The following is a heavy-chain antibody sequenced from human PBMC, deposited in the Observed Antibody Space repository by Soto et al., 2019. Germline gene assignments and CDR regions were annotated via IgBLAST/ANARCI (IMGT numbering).Heavy chain of an antibody. CDR3: TTDYLGGDYAGDY. J-gene: IGHJ4*02. Sequence: EVQLVESGGGLVKPGGSLRLSCAASGFTFSNAWMSWVRQAPGKGLEWVGRIKSKTDGGTTDYAAPVKGRFTISRDDSKNTLYLQMNSLKTEDTAVYYCTTDYLGGDYAGDYWGQGTLVTVSS. CDR2: IKSKTDGGTT. V-gene: IGHV3-15*01. CDR1: GFTFSNAW. D-gene: IGHD4-17*01.